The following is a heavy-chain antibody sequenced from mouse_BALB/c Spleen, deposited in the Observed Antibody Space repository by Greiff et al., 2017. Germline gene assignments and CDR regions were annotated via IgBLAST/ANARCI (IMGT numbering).Heavy chain of an antibody. CDR2: ISDGGSYT. CDR1: GFTFSDYY. Sequence: EVQLVESGGGLVKPGGSLKLSCAASGFTFSDYYMYWVRQTPEKRLEWVATISDGGSYTYYPDSVKGRFTISRDNAKNNLYLQMSSLKSEDTAMYYCARADDYYAMDYWGQGTSVTVSS. CDR3: ARADDYYAMDY. J-gene: IGHJ4*01. V-gene: IGHV5-4*02.